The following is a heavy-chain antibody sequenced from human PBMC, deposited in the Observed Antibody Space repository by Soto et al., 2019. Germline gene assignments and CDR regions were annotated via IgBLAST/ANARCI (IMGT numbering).Heavy chain of an antibody. CDR2: ISYDGSNE. V-gene: IGHV3-30*03. Sequence: PGGSLRLSCEASGFIFNNYGMHWVRQAPGKGLEWVAHISYDGSNEHYVDSVKGRFTISRDNSKNTVYLQMNSLRSDDTAVYYCARDWAAAGPFDYWGQGTLVTVSS. CDR3: ARDWAAAGPFDY. D-gene: IGHD6-13*01. CDR1: GFIFNNYG. J-gene: IGHJ4*02.